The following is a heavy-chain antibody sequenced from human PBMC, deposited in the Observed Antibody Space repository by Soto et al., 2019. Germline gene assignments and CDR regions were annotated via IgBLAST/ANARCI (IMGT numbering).Heavy chain of an antibody. Sequence: PSETLSLTCSVSGDSINSDKYYWGWIRQPPGKGLEWIGSIYYRGSTNYNPSLKSRVTISVDTSKNQFSLKLSSVTAADTAVYYCARVPGMGYYYGSGSSNPLPSSFRDYWGQGTLVTVSS. J-gene: IGHJ4*02. CDR3: ARVPGMGYYYGSGSSNPLPSSFRDY. CDR2: IYYRGST. D-gene: IGHD3-10*01. CDR1: GDSINSDKYY. V-gene: IGHV4-39*07.